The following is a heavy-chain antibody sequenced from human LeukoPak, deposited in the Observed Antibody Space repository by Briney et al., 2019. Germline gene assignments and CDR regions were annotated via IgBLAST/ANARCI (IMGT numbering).Heavy chain of an antibody. V-gene: IGHV3-21*01. CDR3: ARGMTTVTNNWFDP. CDR1: GFTFSSYS. Sequence: GGPLRLSCAASGFTFSSYSMNGAGQGPGKGVEWFASISSSSSYIYYADSVKGRFTISRDNATNSLYPQMNSLRAEDTAVYYCARGMTTVTNNWFDPWGEGTLVTVSS. D-gene: IGHD4-11*01. J-gene: IGHJ5*02. CDR2: ISSSSSYI.